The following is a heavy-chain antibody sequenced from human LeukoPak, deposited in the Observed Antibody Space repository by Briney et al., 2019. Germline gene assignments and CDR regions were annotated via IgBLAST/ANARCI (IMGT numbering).Heavy chain of an antibody. CDR3: ARPFIETPSLGALDY. Sequence: GASVKVSCKASGYTFTGYYLHWVRQAPGQGPEWMGWINPNSGGTNYAQKFQGRVTMTRDTSSSTAYMELSRLRSDDTAVYYCARPFIETPSLGALDYWGQGTLVTVSS. D-gene: IGHD4-23*01. CDR1: GYTFTGYY. CDR2: INPNSGGT. V-gene: IGHV1-2*02. J-gene: IGHJ4*02.